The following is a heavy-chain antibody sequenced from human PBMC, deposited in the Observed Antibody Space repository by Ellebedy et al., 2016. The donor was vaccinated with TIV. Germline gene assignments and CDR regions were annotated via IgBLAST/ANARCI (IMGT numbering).Heavy chain of an antibody. Sequence: GGSLRLSXVASGFTFTNYWMHWVRQTPEKGLVWASRIYVDDTDTSYADAVKGRFTISSDNAKNTVYLQMNSLRVEDTAVYYCTGAASGYGHNEPHFDYWGQGVPVTVSS. CDR1: GFTFTNYW. CDR3: TGAASGYGHNEPHFDY. CDR2: IYVDDTDT. J-gene: IGHJ4*02. D-gene: IGHD5-24*01. V-gene: IGHV3-74*01.